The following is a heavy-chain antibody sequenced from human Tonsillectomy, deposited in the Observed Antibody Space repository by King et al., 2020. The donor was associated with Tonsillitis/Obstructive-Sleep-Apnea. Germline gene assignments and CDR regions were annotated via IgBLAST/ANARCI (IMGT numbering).Heavy chain of an antibody. CDR2: INHSGST. CDR3: ARTTGDEDY. D-gene: IGHD7-27*01. Sequence: VQLQQWGAGLLKPSETLSLTCAVYGGSFSGYYWSWIRQPPEKGLEWIGEINHSGSTNYNPSLKSRVTISIDTSKNQFSLNLSSVTAADTAVYYCARTTGDEDYWGQGTLGTVSS. J-gene: IGHJ4*02. V-gene: IGHV4-34*01. CDR1: GGSFSGYY.